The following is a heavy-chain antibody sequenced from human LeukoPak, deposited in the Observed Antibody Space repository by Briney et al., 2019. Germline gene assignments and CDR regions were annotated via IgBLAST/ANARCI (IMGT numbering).Heavy chain of an antibody. CDR2: IYTSGST. D-gene: IGHD1-7*01. J-gene: IGHJ4*02. CDR3: ASAGYNWNYVFDY. V-gene: IGHV4-61*02. Sequence: SETLSLTCTVSGGSISSGSYYWSWIRQPAGKGLEWIGRIYTSGSTNYNPSLKSRVTISVDTSKNQFSLKLSSVTAADTAVYYCASAGYNWNYVFDYWGQGTLVTVSS. CDR1: GGSISSGSYY.